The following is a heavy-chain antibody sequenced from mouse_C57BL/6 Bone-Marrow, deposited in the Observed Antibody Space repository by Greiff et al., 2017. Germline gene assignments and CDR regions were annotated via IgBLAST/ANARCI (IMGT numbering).Heavy chain of an antibody. CDR3: TNPYWDLY. CDR2: IDPENGDT. V-gene: IGHV14-4*01. D-gene: IGHD4-1*01. CDR1: GFNIKDDY. J-gene: IGHJ4*01. Sequence: EVQLQQSGAELVRPGASVKLSCTASGFNIKDDYMHWVKQRPEQGLEWIGWIDPENGDTEYASNFQGKATITADTSSNTAYLQLSSLTSEDTAVYYCTNPYWDLYWGQGTSVTVSS.